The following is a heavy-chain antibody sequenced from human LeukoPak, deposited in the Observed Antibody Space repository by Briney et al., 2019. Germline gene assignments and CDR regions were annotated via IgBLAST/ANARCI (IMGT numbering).Heavy chain of an antibody. Sequence: NPSETLSLTCTVSGGSISSGDYYWSWIRQSPGKGLEWIGYIYHRGSTYYNPSLKSRVTMSLETSKNQFSLKLFSVTAADTAVYYCARTDASGPFDPWGQGTLVTVSS. CDR3: ARTDASGPFDP. V-gene: IGHV4-30-4*08. CDR2: IYHRGST. CDR1: GGSISSGDYY. D-gene: IGHD6-25*01. J-gene: IGHJ5*02.